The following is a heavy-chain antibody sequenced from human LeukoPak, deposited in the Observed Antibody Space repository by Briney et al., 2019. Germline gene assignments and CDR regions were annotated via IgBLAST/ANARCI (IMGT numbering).Heavy chain of an antibody. D-gene: IGHD2-2*01. CDR2: ISSSSSYI. Sequence: PGGSLRLSCAASGFTFSSCGMSWVRQAPGKGLEWVSSISSSSSYIYYADSVKGRFTISRDNAKNSLYLQLNSLRAEDTAVYYCARGYCSTTTCYFPWGQGTLVTVSS. V-gene: IGHV3-21*01. CDR1: GFTFSSCG. J-gene: IGHJ5*02. CDR3: ARGYCSTTTCYFP.